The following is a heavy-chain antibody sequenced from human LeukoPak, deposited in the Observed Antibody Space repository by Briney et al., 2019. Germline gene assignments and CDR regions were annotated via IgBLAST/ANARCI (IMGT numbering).Heavy chain of an antibody. Sequence: ASVTVSCKASGYTFTGYGISWVRQAPGQGLEWMGWISAYNGNTNYAQKLQGRVTMTTDTSTSTAYMELRSLRSDDTAVYYCARDTDYDFWSGYSSFDYWGQGTLVTVSS. D-gene: IGHD3-3*01. CDR1: GYTFTGYG. CDR2: ISAYNGNT. V-gene: IGHV1-18*01. CDR3: ARDTDYDFWSGYSSFDY. J-gene: IGHJ4*02.